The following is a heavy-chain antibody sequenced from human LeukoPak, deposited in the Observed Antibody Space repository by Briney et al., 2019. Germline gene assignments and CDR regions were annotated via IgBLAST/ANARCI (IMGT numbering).Heavy chain of an antibody. D-gene: IGHD3-9*01. V-gene: IGHV3-23*01. CDR2: IIASGGST. J-gene: IGHJ4*02. Sequence: AGSLRLSCATSGFTFSSYAMSWVRQAPGKGLEWVSGIIASGGSTSYADSVKGRFTISRDNSKNTLYLQMNSLRTEDTAVYYCGKAEGYDILTGLDYWGQGTLVNVSS. CDR3: GKAEGYDILTGLDY. CDR1: GFTFSSYA.